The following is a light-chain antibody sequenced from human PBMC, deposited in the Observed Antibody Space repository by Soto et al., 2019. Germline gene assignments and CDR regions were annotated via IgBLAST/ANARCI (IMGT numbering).Light chain of an antibody. V-gene: IGLV2-23*02. CDR1: SSDIGSYDL. Sequence: QSVLTQPASVSGSPGQSITISCTGTSSDIGSYDLVSWYQQHPGTAPKLIIYEVTKRPSGVSTRFSGSESGNTASLTISGLQAVDEADYYCCSFADFTYVFGTGTKVTVL. J-gene: IGLJ1*01. CDR3: CSFADFTYV. CDR2: EVT.